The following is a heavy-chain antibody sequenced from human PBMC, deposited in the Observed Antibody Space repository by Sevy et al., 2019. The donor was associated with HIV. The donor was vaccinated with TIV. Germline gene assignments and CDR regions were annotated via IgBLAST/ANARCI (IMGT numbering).Heavy chain of an antibody. V-gene: IGHV3-30*18. CDR2: ISYDGNNK. Sequence: GGSLRLSCAASGFTFSSYAIHWVRQTPGKGLEWVAVISYDGNNKYYADSVKGRFTVSRDNSKNTLYAQMNSLRAEDTAVYYCAKDHNLWSEGGFLHHWGQGTLVTASS. CDR3: AKDHNLWSEGGFLHH. J-gene: IGHJ1*01. D-gene: IGHD3-10*01. CDR1: GFTFSSYA.